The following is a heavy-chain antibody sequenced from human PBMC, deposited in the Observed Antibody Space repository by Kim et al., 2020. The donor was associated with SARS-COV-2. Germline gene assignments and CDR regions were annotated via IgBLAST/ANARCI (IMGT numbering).Heavy chain of an antibody. J-gene: IGHJ4*02. D-gene: IGHD1-1*01. Sequence: GGSLRLSCAASGFTVSTNYMSWVRQAPGKGLECVSFIPYNGATYYADSVRGSFTISRENSKNTVFLQMNSLTLGDTAVYFCATDVGDWKIAFWGQGTRVTVSS. CDR3: ATDVGDWKIAF. CDR1: GFTVSTNY. CDR2: IPYNGAT. V-gene: IGHV3-66*01.